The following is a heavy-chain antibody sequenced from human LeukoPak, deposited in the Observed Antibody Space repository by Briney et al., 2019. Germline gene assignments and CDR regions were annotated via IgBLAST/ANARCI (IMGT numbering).Heavy chain of an antibody. J-gene: IGHJ6*03. CDR1: GGSISSYY. CDR2: IYTSGST. CDR3: ARDGSGSYYYYMDV. Sequence: SETLSLTSTVYGGSISSYYWSWIRQPAGKGLEWIGRIYTSGSTNYNPSLKSRVTMSVDTSKNQFSLKLSSVTAADTAVYYCARDGSGSYYYYMDVWGKGTTVTVSS. V-gene: IGHV4-4*07. D-gene: IGHD3-10*01.